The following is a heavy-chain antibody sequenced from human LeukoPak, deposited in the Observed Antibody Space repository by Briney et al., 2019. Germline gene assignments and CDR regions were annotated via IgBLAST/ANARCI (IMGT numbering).Heavy chain of an antibody. CDR3: ARRSDFWSPVSEYSFDY. CDR1: GGSITGYY. J-gene: IGHJ4*02. D-gene: IGHD3-3*01. V-gene: IGHV4-59*08. CDR2: LYYSGGT. Sequence: SETLSLTCSVSGGSITGYYWSWIRQPPGKGLEWIGYLYYSGGTTYNPSLKGRVTISADTSQNQFSLKLNSVTAADTAVYYCARRSDFWSPVSEYSFDYWGQGALVTVSS.